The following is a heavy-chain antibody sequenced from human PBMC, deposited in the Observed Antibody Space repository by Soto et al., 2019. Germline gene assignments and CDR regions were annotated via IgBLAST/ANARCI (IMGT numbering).Heavy chain of an antibody. CDR1: GFTFSSYS. J-gene: IGHJ4*02. Sequence: EVQLVESGGGLVQPGGSLRLSCAASGFTFSSYSMNWVRQAPGKGLEWVSYISSSSSTIYYADSVKGRFTISRDNAKNSLYLQMNSLRDEDTAVYYCARELAAAGTRLLDYWGQGTLVTVSS. CDR3: ARELAAAGTRLLDY. V-gene: IGHV3-48*02. D-gene: IGHD6-13*01. CDR2: ISSSSSTI.